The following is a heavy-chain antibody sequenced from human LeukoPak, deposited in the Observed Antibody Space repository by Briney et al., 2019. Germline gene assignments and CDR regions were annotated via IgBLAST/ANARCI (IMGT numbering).Heavy chain of an antibody. V-gene: IGHV4-59*01. CDR1: GGSISSYY. CDR3: ASGSLQELLLSY. CDR2: IYYSGST. D-gene: IGHD1-26*01. J-gene: IGHJ4*02. Sequence: SETLSLTCTVSGGSISSYYWSWIRQPPGKGLEWIGYIYYSGSTNYKPSLKSRVTISVDTSKNQFSLKLSSVTAADTAVYYCASGSLQELLLSYWGQGTLVTVSS.